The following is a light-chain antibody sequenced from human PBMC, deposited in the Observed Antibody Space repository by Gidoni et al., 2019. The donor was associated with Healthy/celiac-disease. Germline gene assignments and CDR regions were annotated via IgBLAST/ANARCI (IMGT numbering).Light chain of an antibody. Sequence: DLQMTQSPSSVSASVGDRVTITCRASQGISNYLNWYQQKPGKAPKLLIYDASNLETGVPSRFSGSGSGTDFTFTISSLQPEDIATYYCQQYDTLPTTFGGGTKVEIK. V-gene: IGKV1-33*01. J-gene: IGKJ4*01. CDR2: DAS. CDR3: QQYDTLPTT. CDR1: QGISNY.